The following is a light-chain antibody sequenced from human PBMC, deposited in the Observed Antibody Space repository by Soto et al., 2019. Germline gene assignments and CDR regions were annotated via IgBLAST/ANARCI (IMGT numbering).Light chain of an antibody. V-gene: IGLV2-8*01. J-gene: IGLJ3*02. CDR1: SSDVGGYNY. Sequence: QSVLTQPPPASGSPGQSVTISCTGTSSDVGGYNYVSWYQQHPGKAPKLMIYEVSKRPSGVPDRFSGSKSGNTASLTVSGIQAEDEADYYCSSYAGSNNLVFGGGTKLTVL. CDR3: SSYAGSNNLV. CDR2: EVS.